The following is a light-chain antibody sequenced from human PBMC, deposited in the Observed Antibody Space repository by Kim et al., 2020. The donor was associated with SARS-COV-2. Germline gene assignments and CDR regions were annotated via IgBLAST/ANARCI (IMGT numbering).Light chain of an antibody. J-gene: IGLJ3*02. Sequence: GQSITISCHGTSSDVGGYNYVSWYQQHPGKAPKLMIYDVINRPSGVSNRFSGSKSGNTASLTISGLQAEDEADYYCSSYTSSNTLAFGGGTQLTVL. CDR1: SSDVGGYNY. CDR3: SSYTSSNTLA. CDR2: DVI. V-gene: IGLV2-14*03.